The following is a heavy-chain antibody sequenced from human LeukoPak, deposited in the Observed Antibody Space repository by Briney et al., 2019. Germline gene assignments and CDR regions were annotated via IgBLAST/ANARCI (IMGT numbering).Heavy chain of an antibody. J-gene: IGHJ6*02. CDR1: GGSISRGSYY. CDR2: IYTSGST. Sequence: SETLSLTCTVSGGSISRGSYYWSWIRQPAGKGLEWIGRIYTSGSTNYNPSLKSRVTISVDTSKNQFSLKLSSVTAADTAVYYCARAPAIVVVPAANYYYYGMDVWAKGPRSPSP. D-gene: IGHD2-2*01. CDR3: ARAPAIVVVPAANYYYYGMDV. V-gene: IGHV4-61*02.